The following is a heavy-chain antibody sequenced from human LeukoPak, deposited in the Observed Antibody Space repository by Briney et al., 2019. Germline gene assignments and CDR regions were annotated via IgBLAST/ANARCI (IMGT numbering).Heavy chain of an antibody. CDR1: GFTFSYYG. V-gene: IGHV3-30*02. J-gene: IGHJ4*02. D-gene: IGHD3-22*01. CDR3: AKGLPYESRAYYDRLFDE. CDR2: IRYVERDK. Sequence: GGSLRLSCAASGFTFSYYGMHWVRQAPGKGLEWVAFIRYVERDKYYADSVKGRFTISRDNAKNTLYLQMNSLRVEDTAVYYCAKGLPYESRAYYDRLFDEWGQGTLVTVSS.